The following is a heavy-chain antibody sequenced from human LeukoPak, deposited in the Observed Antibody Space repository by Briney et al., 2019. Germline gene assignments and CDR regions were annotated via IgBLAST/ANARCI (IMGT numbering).Heavy chain of an antibody. Sequence: ASVKVSCKASGYTFNGHYMHWVRQAPGQGLEWMGWINPNSGGTNYAQKFQGRVTMTRDTSISTAYMELSRLRSDDTAVYYCARINWNWYYYMDVWGKGTTVTVSS. V-gene: IGHV1-2*02. CDR2: INPNSGGT. D-gene: IGHD1-7*01. CDR3: ARINWNWYYYMDV. CDR1: GYTFNGHY. J-gene: IGHJ6*03.